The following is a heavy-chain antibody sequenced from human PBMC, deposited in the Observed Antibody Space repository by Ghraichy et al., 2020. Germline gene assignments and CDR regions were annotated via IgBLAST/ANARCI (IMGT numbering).Heavy chain of an antibody. V-gene: IGHV3-11*06. Sequence: GGSLRLSCAASGFTFSDYYMSWIRQAPGKGLEWVSYISSSSSYTNYADSVKGRFTISRDNAKNSLYLQMNSLRAEDTAVYYCARDSYCGGDCYSVALYYYYGMDVWGQGTTVTISS. CDR2: ISSSSSYT. CDR1: GFTFSDYY. J-gene: IGHJ6*02. CDR3: ARDSYCGGDCYSVALYYYYGMDV. D-gene: IGHD2-21*02.